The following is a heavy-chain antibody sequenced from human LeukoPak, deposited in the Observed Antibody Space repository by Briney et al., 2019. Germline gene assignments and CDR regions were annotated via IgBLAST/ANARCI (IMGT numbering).Heavy chain of an antibody. Sequence: ASVKVSCKTSGYSENFYGITWVRQVAGQGLEWMGWISAQHGQTEYAPNSQDRVTMTTDTYTNTAYMELRSLRSDDTAVYYCARDGHRMYYYDSSNYRFDYWGQGTLVTVSS. D-gene: IGHD3-22*01. CDR3: ARDGHRMYYYDSSNYRFDY. CDR2: ISAQHGQT. V-gene: IGHV1-18*01. CDR1: GYSENFYG. J-gene: IGHJ4*02.